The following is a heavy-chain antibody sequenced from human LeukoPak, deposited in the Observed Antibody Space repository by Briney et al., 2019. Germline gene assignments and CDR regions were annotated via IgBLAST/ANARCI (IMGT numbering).Heavy chain of an antibody. CDR1: GFTFSSYA. Sequence: LPGGSLRLSCAASGFTFSSYAMSWVRQAPGKGLEWVSDISGSGGSTYYADSVKGRFTISRDNSKNTLYLQMNSLRAEDTAVYYCAKDQAVAGIVHYYYYGMDVWGQGTTATVSS. CDR3: AKDQAVAGIVHYYYYGMDV. CDR2: ISGSGGST. D-gene: IGHD6-19*01. J-gene: IGHJ6*02. V-gene: IGHV3-23*01.